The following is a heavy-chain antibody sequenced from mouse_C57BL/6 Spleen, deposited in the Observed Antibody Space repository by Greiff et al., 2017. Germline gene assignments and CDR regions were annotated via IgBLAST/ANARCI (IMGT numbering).Heavy chain of an antibody. CDR2: SRNKANDYTT. CDR3: ARDPVGNWYFDV. Sequence: DVKLVESGGGLVQSGRSLRLSCATSGFTFSDFYMEWVRQAPGKGLEWIAASRNKANDYTTEYSASVKGRFIVSRDTSQSILYLQMNALRAEDTAIYYCARDPVGNWYFDVWGTGTTVTVSS. D-gene: IGHD1-1*01. V-gene: IGHV7-1*01. CDR1: GFTFSDFY. J-gene: IGHJ1*03.